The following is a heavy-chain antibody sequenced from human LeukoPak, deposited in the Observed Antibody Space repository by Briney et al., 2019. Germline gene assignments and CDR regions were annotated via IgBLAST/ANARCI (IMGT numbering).Heavy chain of an antibody. J-gene: IGHJ4*02. CDR3: AKNERWGYYYGSSLFDY. D-gene: IGHD3-10*01. CDR2: IWYDGSNK. CDR1: GFTFSSYG. V-gene: IGHV3-33*06. Sequence: PGRSLRLSCAASGFTFSSYGMHLVRQAPGKGLEWVAVIWYDGSNKYYADSVKGRFTVSRDNSKNTLYLQMNSLRAEDTAVYYCAKNERWGYYYGSSLFDYWGQGTLVTVSS.